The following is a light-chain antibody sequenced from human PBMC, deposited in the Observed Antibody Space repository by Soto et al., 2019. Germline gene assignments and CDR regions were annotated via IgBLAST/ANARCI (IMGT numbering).Light chain of an antibody. Sequence: QSVLTQPPSVSAAPGQKVTISCSGSSSNIGNNYVSWYQQLPGTAPKLLIYDIHKRPSGIPDRFSGSKSGTSATLGITGLQTGDEADYYCGTWDSSLSAWVFGGGTKLTVL. CDR2: DIH. CDR1: SSNIGNNY. CDR3: GTWDSSLSAWV. J-gene: IGLJ3*02. V-gene: IGLV1-51*01.